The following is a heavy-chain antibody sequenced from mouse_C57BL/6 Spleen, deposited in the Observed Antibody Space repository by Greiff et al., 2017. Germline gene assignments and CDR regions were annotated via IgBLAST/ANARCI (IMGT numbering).Heavy chain of an antibody. CDR2: ISSGGSYT. D-gene: IGHD3-3*01. CDR1: GFTFSSYG. CDR3: ARHYGGTGAMDD. Sequence: EVKLMESGGDLVKPGGSLKLSCAASGFTFSSYGMSWVRQTPDKRLEWVATISSGGSYTYYPDSVKGRFTISRDNAKNTLYLQMSSLKSEDTAMYYCARHYGGTGAMDDWGQGTSVTVSS. J-gene: IGHJ4*01. V-gene: IGHV5-6*01.